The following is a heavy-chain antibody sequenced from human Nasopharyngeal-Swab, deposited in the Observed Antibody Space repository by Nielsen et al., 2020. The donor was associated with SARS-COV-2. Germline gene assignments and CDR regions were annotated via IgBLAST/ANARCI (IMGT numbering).Heavy chain of an antibody. Sequence: GESLKISCKGSGYSFTSYWIAWVRQMPGKGLEWMGLIYPSDSETRYSPSFEGQVTISADKSISTAYLQWGSLKASDTAMYYCARGWHSGPDYWGQGTLVTVSS. J-gene: IGHJ4*02. V-gene: IGHV5-51*01. CDR1: GYSFTSYW. D-gene: IGHD6-19*01. CDR3: ARGWHSGPDY. CDR2: IYPSDSET.